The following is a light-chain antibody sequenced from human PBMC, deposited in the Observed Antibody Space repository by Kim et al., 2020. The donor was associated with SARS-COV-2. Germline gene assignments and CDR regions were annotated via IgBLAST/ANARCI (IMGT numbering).Light chain of an antibody. CDR1: RSDVGSYNL. Sequence: QSALTQPASVSGSPGQSITISCTGTRSDVGSYNLVSWYQQHPDKVPKLIIYEVSKRPSGVSQRFSASKSGNTAALTISGLQAEDEADYYCCSHAGSGTYVSGTGTKVTVL. CDR2: EVS. V-gene: IGLV2-23*02. CDR3: CSHAGSGTYV. J-gene: IGLJ1*01.